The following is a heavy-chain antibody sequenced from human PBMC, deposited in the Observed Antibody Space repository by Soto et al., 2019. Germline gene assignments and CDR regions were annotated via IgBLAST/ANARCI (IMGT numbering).Heavy chain of an antibody. CDR2: INHSGST. D-gene: IGHD6-19*01. CDR3: ATLGGSYIAVAYYYYGMDV. V-gene: IGHV4-34*01. Sequence: SETLSLTCAVYGGSFSGYYWSWIRQPPGKGLEWIGEINHSGSTNYNPSLKSRVTISVDTSKNQFSLKASDTAMYYCATLGGSYIAVAYYYYGMDVWGQGTTVTVSS. J-gene: IGHJ6*02. CDR1: GGSFSGYY.